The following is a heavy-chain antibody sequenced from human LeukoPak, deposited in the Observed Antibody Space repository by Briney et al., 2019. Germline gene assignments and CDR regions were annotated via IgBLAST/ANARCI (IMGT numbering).Heavy chain of an antibody. Sequence: GGSLRLSCAAPGFTFTIYAMSWVRQAPGKGLEWVSAVSGSGGSTYYADSVKGRFTISRENLKNTLYLQMNSLRAEDTAVYYCARSYSNHLFGMDVWGQGTAVTVSS. CDR1: GFTFTIYA. V-gene: IGHV3-23*01. CDR3: ARSYSNHLFGMDV. CDR2: VSGSGGST. D-gene: IGHD4-11*01. J-gene: IGHJ6*02.